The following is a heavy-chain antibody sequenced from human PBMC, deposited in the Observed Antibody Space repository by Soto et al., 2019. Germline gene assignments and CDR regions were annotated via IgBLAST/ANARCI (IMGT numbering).Heavy chain of an antibody. CDR3: AWSIAAAGRAADYYYYGMDV. J-gene: IGHJ6*02. Sequence: PGGSLRLSCAASGFAFSSYSMNWVRQAPGKGLEWVSSISSSSSYIYYADSVKGRFTISRDNAKNSLYLQMNSLRAEDTAVYYCAWSIAAAGRAADYYYYGMDVWGQGTTVTVSS. CDR2: ISSSSSYI. D-gene: IGHD6-13*01. V-gene: IGHV3-21*01. CDR1: GFAFSSYS.